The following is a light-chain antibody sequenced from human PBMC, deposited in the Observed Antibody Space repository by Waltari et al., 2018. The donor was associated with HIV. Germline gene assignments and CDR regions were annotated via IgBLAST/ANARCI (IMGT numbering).Light chain of an antibody. V-gene: IGKV1-9*01. CDR2: SAS. J-gene: IGKJ4*01. CDR1: QGINTY. Sequence: IQLTHSASILPASVADRAAITCRVSQGINTYLAWYQQRPGKAPQLLMYSASPLHRGAPSTFSGSGSGTEFTLTINTLQPEDFATYYCQQLYSIPLTFGGGTKVE. CDR3: QQLYSIPLT.